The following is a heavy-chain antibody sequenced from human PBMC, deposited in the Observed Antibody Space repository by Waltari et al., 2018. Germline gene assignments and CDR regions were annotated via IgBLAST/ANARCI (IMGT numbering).Heavy chain of an antibody. CDR1: GDSMSTSDC. V-gene: IGHV4-4*02. CDR3: ARDRGRGLYLDT. J-gene: IGHJ5*02. D-gene: IGHD2-15*01. Sequence: QLQLQESGPGLVRPSGTLSLSCAVSGDSMSTSDCWSWVRQSPQKGLEWIGQVRGDGRTNSNAPCASRVTITLDTSNNEFSLRVTSATAADTAVYYCARDRGRGLYLDTWGPGTLVTVS. CDR2: VRGDGRT.